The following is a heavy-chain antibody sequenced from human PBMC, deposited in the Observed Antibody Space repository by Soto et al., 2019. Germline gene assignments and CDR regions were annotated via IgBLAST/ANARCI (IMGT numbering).Heavy chain of an antibody. CDR2: VSVYNDDT. J-gene: IGHJ4*02. D-gene: IGHD2-15*01. CDR1: GYTFSSIG. CDR3: ARTCRSGGSCYHEY. V-gene: IGHV1-18*01. Sequence: ASVKVSCKAPGYTFSSIGSNWVRQAPGQGLEWVGWVSVYNDDTKYAQNFQGRVSLTTDTSTSTTYMEVGRLRSDDTAVYYCARTCRSGGSCYHEYWGEGTLVTVSS.